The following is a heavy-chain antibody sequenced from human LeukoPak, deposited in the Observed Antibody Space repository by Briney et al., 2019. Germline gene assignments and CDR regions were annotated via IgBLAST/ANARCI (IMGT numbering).Heavy chain of an antibody. J-gene: IGHJ4*02. D-gene: IGHD4-17*01. CDR3: ARESGYVDYAFDS. Sequence: GGSLRLSCAASGFTFSSYSMNWVRQAPGKGLEWVSSISSSSSYIYYADSVKGRFTSSRDNDKNSLYLQMNSRRAEDTAVYYCARESGYVDYAFDSWGQGTLVTVSS. CDR2: ISSSSSYI. CDR1: GFTFSSYS. V-gene: IGHV3-21*01.